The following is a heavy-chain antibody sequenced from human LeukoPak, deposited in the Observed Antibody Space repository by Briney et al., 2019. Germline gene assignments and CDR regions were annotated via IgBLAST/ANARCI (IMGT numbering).Heavy chain of an antibody. D-gene: IGHD4-17*01. Sequence: ASVKVSCKASGYTFTSYYMHWVRQAPGQGLEWMGIINPSGGGTSYAQKFQGRVTMTRDMSTSTVYMELSSLRSEDTAVYYCARGGLTIGDYGYDAFDIWGQGTMVTVSS. CDR2: INPSGGGT. V-gene: IGHV1-46*01. CDR3: ARGGLTIGDYGYDAFDI. CDR1: GYTFTSYY. J-gene: IGHJ3*02.